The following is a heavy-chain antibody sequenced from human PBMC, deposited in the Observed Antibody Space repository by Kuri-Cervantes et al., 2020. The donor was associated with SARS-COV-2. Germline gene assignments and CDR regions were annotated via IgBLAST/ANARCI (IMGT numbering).Heavy chain of an antibody. V-gene: IGHV3-73*01. D-gene: IGHD1-20*01. CDR2: VRGKANNYAT. CDR1: GFLFSAPA. Sequence: GGSLRLSCEVSGFLFSAPAIHWVRQGSGKGLEWVGRVRGKANNYATAYAASVKGRFTISRDDSKNMAYLQMNSLKTEDTAVYYCAKGNPTYNWNRFGYFDYWGQGTLVTVSS. CDR3: AKGNPTYNWNRFGYFDY. J-gene: IGHJ4*02.